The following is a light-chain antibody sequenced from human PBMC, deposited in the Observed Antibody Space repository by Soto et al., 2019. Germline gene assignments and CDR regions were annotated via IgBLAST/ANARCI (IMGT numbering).Light chain of an antibody. CDR2: SAS. CDR1: QSITSS. J-gene: IGKJ1*01. V-gene: IGKV1-39*01. CDR3: QQSYSTLTWT. Sequence: DIQMTQSPSSLSASVGDRVTVSCRASQSITSSLNWYQQKPGKAPKVLIYSASTLQSGVPSRFSGSGFGTDFNLTINSLQPEDFATYYCQQSYSTLTWTFGQGTKV.